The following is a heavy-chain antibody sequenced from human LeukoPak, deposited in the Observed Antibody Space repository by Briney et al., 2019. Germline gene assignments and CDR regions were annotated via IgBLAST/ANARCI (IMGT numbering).Heavy chain of an antibody. D-gene: IGHD3-3*01. CDR2: ISSSSSYI. Sequence: PGGSLRLSCAASGFTFSSYSMNWVRQAPGKGLEWVSSISSSSSYIYYADSVKGRFTISRDNAKNSLYLQMNSLRAEDMAVYYCARVHSYYDFWSGYIDYWGQGTLVTVSS. CDR3: ARVHSYYDFWSGYIDY. V-gene: IGHV3-21*01. CDR1: GFTFSSYS. J-gene: IGHJ4*02.